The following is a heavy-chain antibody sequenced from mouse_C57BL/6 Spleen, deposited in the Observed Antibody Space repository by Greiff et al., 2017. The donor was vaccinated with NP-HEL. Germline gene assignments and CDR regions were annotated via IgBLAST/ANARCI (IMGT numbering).Heavy chain of an antibody. CDR1: GFTFSDYG. J-gene: IGHJ1*03. D-gene: IGHD1-1*01. CDR3: TRRNYYGRSTGYFDV. V-gene: IGHV5-17*01. Sequence: EVHLVESGGGLVKPGGSLKLSCAASGFTFSDYGMHWVRQAPEKGLEWVAYISSGSSTIYYADTVKGRFTISRDNAKNTLFLQMTSLRSEDKAMYYCTRRNYYGRSTGYFDVWGTGTTVTVSS. CDR2: ISSGSSTI.